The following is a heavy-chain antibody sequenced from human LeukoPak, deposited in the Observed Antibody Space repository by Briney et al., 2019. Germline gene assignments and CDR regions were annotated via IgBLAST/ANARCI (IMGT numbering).Heavy chain of an antibody. Sequence: GGSLRLPCATSGFTFSDYYMSWIRQAPGKGLEWVSYISNSGNTIYYADSVKGRFTISRDNAKNSLYLQMNSLRAEDTAVYYCSAGEGYYDSSDYYSAWAFNVWGQGTMVTVSS. CDR1: GFTFSDYY. V-gene: IGHV3-11*04. CDR3: SAGEGYYDSSDYYSAWAFNV. CDR2: ISNSGNTI. D-gene: IGHD3-22*01. J-gene: IGHJ3*01.